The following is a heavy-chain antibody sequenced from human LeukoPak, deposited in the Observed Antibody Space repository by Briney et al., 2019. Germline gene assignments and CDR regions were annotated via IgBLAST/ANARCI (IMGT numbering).Heavy chain of an antibody. CDR2: IYTSGST. CDR3: ARDATVTTDWFDP. Sequence: SETLSLTCTASGGSSSSYYWSWIRQPAGKGLEWIGRIYTSGSTNYNPSLKSRVTMSVDTSKNQFSLKLSSVTAADTAVYYCARDATVTTDWFDPWGQGTLATVSS. D-gene: IGHD4-11*01. J-gene: IGHJ5*02. CDR1: GGSSSSYY. V-gene: IGHV4-4*07.